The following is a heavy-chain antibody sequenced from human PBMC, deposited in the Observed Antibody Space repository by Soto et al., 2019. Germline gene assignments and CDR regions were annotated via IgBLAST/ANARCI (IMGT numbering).Heavy chain of an antibody. Sequence: PSETPSPPPPVSGCSISSYYWSWVPPPPGKGLEWIGEINHSGVTNYKPSLKRRVTISVDTSKNQFSLQLKSVTAADTALYYCARFSGSYYYAMDVWGQGSTVTVSS. CDR1: GCSISSYY. V-gene: IGHV4-34*01. J-gene: IGHJ6*02. CDR2: INHSGVT. D-gene: IGHD6-19*01. CDR3: ARFSGSYYYAMDV.